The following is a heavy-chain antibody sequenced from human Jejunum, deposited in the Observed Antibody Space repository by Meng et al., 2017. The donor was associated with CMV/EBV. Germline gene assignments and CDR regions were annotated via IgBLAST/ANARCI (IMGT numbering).Heavy chain of an antibody. CDR3: GRGRFGARGSHYYYYGMDF. Sequence: TSFDINGVRQAPGQGLEWMGWMNPKSGDIGYGERFQGRLTMTRDISKATFYMEMSGLRSEDTAVYYCGRGRFGARGSHYYYYGMDFWGQGTTVTVSS. D-gene: IGHD3-10*01. CDR2: MNPKSGDI. J-gene: IGHJ6*02. CDR1: TSFD. V-gene: IGHV1-8*01.